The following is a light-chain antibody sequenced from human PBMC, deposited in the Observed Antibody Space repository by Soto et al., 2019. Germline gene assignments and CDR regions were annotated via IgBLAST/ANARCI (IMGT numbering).Light chain of an antibody. Sequence: DIVLTQSPCTLSLSPGERATLSCRASQSVSSSYLAWYQQKPGPAPMLLIYGASSMATGIPDRFSGSGSGTDFTLTISRLEPEDFAVFYCQQYGSSPYTFGQGTKLEIK. CDR1: QSVSSSY. J-gene: IGKJ2*01. V-gene: IGKV3-20*01. CDR3: QQYGSSPYT. CDR2: GAS.